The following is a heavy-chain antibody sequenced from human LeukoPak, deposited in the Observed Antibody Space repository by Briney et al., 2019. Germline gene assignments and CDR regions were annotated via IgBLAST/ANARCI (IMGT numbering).Heavy chain of an antibody. CDR2: INWNGGST. CDR3: AREVLAGYFDY. Sequence: GGSLRLSCAASGFTFDDYGMSWVRQAPGKGLEWVSGINWNGGSTGYADSVKGRFTFSGDNAKNSLYLQMNSLRAEDTAVYYCAREVLAGYFDYWGQGTLVTVSS. J-gene: IGHJ4*02. CDR1: GFTFDDYG. V-gene: IGHV3-20*04.